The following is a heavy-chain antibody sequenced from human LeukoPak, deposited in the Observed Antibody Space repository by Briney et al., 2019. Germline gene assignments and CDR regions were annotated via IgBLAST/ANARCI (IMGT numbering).Heavy chain of an antibody. Sequence: SETLFLTCTVSGGSISSGGYYWSWIRQHPGKGLEWIGYIHYSGSTYYNPSLKSRVTISVDTSKNQFSLKLSSVTAADTAVYYCARSGGYGALIDYWGQGTLVTVSS. CDR2: IHYSGST. D-gene: IGHD3-16*01. CDR3: ARSGGYGALIDY. V-gene: IGHV4-31*03. CDR1: GGSISSGGYY. J-gene: IGHJ4*02.